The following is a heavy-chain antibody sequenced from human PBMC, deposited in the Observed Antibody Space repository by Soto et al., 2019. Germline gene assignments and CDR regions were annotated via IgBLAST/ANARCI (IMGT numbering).Heavy chain of an antibody. CDR1: GGTFSSHA. V-gene: IGHV1-69*06. CDR3: ARGDDFDYYYGVDV. D-gene: IGHD3-16*01. CDR2: ITPIFGTA. Sequence: VASVKVSCKASGGTFSSHAISWVRQAPGQGLEWMGGITPIFGTANYAQKFQGRVTISADKFTATAYTELSSLTSEDTAVYYCARGDDFDYYYGVDVWGQGTTVTVSS. J-gene: IGHJ6*02.